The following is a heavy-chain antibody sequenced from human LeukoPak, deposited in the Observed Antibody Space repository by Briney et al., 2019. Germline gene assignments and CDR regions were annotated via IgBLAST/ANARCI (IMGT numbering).Heavy chain of an antibody. V-gene: IGHV3-64D*09. CDR1: GFSFSVYP. CDR2: ISDNGGIT. Sequence: GGSLRLSCSASGFSFSVYPMHWVRQAPGKGLEYVSGISDNGGITYYADSVKARFTISRENSKNTLYLQMSSLRAGDTAVYYCVKDTNWGSYYYYGMDVWGQGTTVTVSS. CDR3: VKDTNWGSYYYYGMDV. D-gene: IGHD7-27*01. J-gene: IGHJ6*02.